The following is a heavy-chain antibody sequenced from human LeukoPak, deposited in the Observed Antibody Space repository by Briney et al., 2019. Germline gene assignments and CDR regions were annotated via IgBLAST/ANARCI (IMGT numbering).Heavy chain of an antibody. J-gene: IGHJ4*02. D-gene: IGHD1-7*01. CDR2: FDPEDGET. Sequence: ASVKVSCKVSGYTLTELSMHWVRQAPGKGLEWMGGFDPEDGETIYAQKFQGRVTMTEDTSTDTAYMELSSLRSEDTAVYYCATALGWNYKFAYWGQGTLATVSS. CDR3: ATALGWNYKFAY. CDR1: GYTLTELS. V-gene: IGHV1-24*01.